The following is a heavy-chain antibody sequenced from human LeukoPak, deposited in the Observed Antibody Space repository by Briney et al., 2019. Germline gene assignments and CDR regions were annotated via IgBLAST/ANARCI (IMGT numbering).Heavy chain of an antibody. CDR3: ARDGTRGYNYDY. CDR1: GYSFTNHW. Sequence: GGSLKISCKGSGYSFTNHWIGWVRQMPGKGLEWMGMIWPDDSNIKYSPSFQGQVTISADKSIRTVYLQWNSLKASDTAIYYCARDGTRGYNYDYWGQGTLVTVSS. J-gene: IGHJ4*02. CDR2: IWPDDSNI. D-gene: IGHD5-24*01. V-gene: IGHV5-51*01.